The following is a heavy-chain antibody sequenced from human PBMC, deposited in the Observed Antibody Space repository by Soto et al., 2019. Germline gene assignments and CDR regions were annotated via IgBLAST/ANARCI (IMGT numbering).Heavy chain of an antibody. D-gene: IGHD3-10*01. CDR1: GFTFSSYG. V-gene: IGHV3-30*18. Sequence: QVQLVESGGGVVQPGRSLRLSCAASGFTFSSYGMHWVRQAPGKGLEWVAVISYDGSNKYYADSVKGRFTISRDNSKKTXXLQVNSLRAEDTAVYYCAKGGGAMVREYYYYGMDVWGQGTTVTVSS. CDR3: AKGGGAMVREYYYYGMDV. J-gene: IGHJ6*02. CDR2: ISYDGSNK.